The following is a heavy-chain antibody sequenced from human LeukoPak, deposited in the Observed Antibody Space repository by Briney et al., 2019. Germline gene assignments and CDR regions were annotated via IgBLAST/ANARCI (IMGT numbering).Heavy chain of an antibody. Sequence: PGGSLRLSCAASGFTFDDYAMHWVRQAPGKGLEWVSGISWNSGSIGYADSVKGRFTISRDNAKNSLYLQMNSLRAEDTALYYCAKDYGSGSYLFDYWGQGTLVTVSS. J-gene: IGHJ4*02. CDR2: ISWNSGSI. V-gene: IGHV3-9*01. D-gene: IGHD3-10*01. CDR1: GFTFDDYA. CDR3: AKDYGSGSYLFDY.